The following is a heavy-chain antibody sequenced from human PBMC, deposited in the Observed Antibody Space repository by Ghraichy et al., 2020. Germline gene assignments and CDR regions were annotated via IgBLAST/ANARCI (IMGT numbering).Heavy chain of an antibody. CDR1: GYTFTSYG. V-gene: IGHV1-18*01. J-gene: IGHJ4*02. Sequence: ASVKVSCKASGYTFTSYGISWVRQAPGQGLEWMRWISAYNGNTNYAQKLQGRVTMTTDTSTSTAYMELRSLRSDDTAVYYCARDEGYSGSYLRLFDYWGQGTLVTVSS. CDR3: ARDEGYSGSYLRLFDY. D-gene: IGHD1-26*01. CDR2: ISAYNGNT.